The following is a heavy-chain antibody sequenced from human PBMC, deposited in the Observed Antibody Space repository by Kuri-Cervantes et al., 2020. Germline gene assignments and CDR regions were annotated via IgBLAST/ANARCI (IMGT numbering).Heavy chain of an antibody. CDR2: IYYSGSN. V-gene: IGHV4-30-4*01. J-gene: IGHJ4*02. Sequence: LRLSCTVSGGSISSGDYYWSWIRQPPGKGLEWIGYIYYSGSNYYNPSLKSRVTISVDTSKNQFSLKLSSVTAADTAVYYCARASTVTTTIVYWGQGTLVTVSS. D-gene: IGHD4-17*01. CDR1: GGSISSGDYY. CDR3: ARASTVTTTIVY.